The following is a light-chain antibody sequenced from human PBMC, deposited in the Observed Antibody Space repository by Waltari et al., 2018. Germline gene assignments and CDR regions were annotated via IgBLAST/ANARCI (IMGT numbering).Light chain of an antibody. CDR1: SSDVGGYNY. J-gene: IGLJ2*01. CDR2: DVS. CDR3: SSYTSSSTVV. Sequence: QSALTQPASVSGSPGQSITISCTGTSSDVGGYNYVSWYQQHPGKAPKLMIYDVSKRPSGVSNRFSGSKSGNTASLTISGLQAEDEADYHCSSYTSSSTVVFGGGTKVTVL. V-gene: IGLV2-14*01.